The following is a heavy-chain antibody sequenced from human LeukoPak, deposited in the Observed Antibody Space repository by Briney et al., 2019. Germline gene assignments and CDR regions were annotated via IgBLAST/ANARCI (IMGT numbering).Heavy chain of an antibody. CDR3: ASCGEYYDFWSGHYYDAFDI. Sequence: GGSLRLSCAASGFTFSSYAMSWVRQAPGKGLEWVSAISGSGGSTYYADSVKGRFTISRDNSKNTLYLQMNSLRAEDTAVYYCASCGEYYDFWSGHYYDAFDIWGQGTMVTVSS. V-gene: IGHV3-23*01. CDR1: GFTFSSYA. CDR2: ISGSGGST. J-gene: IGHJ3*02. D-gene: IGHD3-3*01.